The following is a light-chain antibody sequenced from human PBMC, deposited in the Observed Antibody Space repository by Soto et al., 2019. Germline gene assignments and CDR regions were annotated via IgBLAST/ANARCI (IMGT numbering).Light chain of an antibody. V-gene: IGLV2-14*01. CDR1: SSDVGGYNY. Sequence: QSALTQPASVSGSPGQSITISCTGTSSDVGGYNYVSWYQQHPGKAPKLMLYEVSTRPSGVSNRFSGSKSGNTASLTISGLQAEDGADNYGSSYTSSSTRVFGTGTKRTVL. CDR2: EVS. CDR3: SSYTSSSTRV. J-gene: IGLJ1*01.